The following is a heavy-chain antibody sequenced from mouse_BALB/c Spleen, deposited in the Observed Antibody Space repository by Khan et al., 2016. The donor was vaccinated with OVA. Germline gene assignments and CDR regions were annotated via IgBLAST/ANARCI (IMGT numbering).Heavy chain of an antibody. Sequence: QMQLEESGPGLVAPSQSLSITCTISGFSLTNYGIHWVRQPPGKGLEWLVVIWSDGSTTYNSALKSRLTIGKDNSKSQVFLKMNSLQTDDTAVYFCARQPYYHYNIMDYWGQGTSVTVSS. D-gene: IGHD2-10*01. CDR3: ARQPYYHYNIMDY. V-gene: IGHV2-6-1*01. CDR1: GFSLTNYG. CDR2: IWSDGST. J-gene: IGHJ4*01.